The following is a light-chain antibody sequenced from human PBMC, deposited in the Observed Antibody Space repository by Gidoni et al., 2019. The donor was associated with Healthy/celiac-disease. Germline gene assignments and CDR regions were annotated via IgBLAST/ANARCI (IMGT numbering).Light chain of an antibody. CDR2: AAS. Sequence: DLPMTQSPSSLSASVGDRVTIPCRASQSISSYLNWYQQKPGKAPKILIYAASSLQSGVPSRFSGSGSGTDFTLTISSLQPEDFATYYCQQSYSTPGTFGQGTKLEIK. CDR1: QSISSY. J-gene: IGKJ2*01. CDR3: QQSYSTPGT. V-gene: IGKV1-39*01.